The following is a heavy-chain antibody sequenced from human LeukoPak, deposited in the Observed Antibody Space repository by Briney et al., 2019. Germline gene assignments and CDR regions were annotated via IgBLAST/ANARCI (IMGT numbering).Heavy chain of an antibody. D-gene: IGHD4-17*01. CDR2: IDYSGST. CDR3: ARRSTVTSIDY. CDR1: GGSISSYY. V-gene: IGHV4-59*08. J-gene: IGHJ4*02. Sequence: PSETLSLTCTVSGGSISSYYWSWIRQPPGKGLEWIGYIDYSGSTNYNPSLKSRVTISVDTSKNQFSLNLSSLTAADTAVYYCARRSTVTSIDYWGQGTLVTVSS.